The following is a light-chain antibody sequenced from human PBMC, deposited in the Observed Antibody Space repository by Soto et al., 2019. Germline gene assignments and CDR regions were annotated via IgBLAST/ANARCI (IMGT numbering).Light chain of an antibody. CDR3: QVWDSSSDHPHVV. Sequence: SYELTQPPSVSVAPGQTARITCGGNNIGSKSVHWYQQKPGQAPVLVIYYDSDRPSGIPERFSGSNSANTATLTISRVEAGDEDDDYCQVWDSSSDHPHVVFGGGTKVTVL. V-gene: IGLV3-21*04. CDR1: NIGSKS. CDR2: YDS. J-gene: IGLJ2*01.